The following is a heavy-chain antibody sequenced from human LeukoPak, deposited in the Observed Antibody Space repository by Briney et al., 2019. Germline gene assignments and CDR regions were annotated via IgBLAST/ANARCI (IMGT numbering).Heavy chain of an antibody. CDR3: AKDMRYSGSYGDFDY. J-gene: IGHJ4*02. CDR1: GFTVSSNY. V-gene: IGHV3-23*01. Sequence: PGGSLRLSCAASGFTVSSNYMSWVRQAPGKGLEWVSAISGSGGSTYYADSVKGRFTISRDNSKNTLYLQMNSLRAEDTAVYYCAKDMRYSGSYGDFDYWGQGTLVAVSS. CDR2: ISGSGGST. D-gene: IGHD1-26*01.